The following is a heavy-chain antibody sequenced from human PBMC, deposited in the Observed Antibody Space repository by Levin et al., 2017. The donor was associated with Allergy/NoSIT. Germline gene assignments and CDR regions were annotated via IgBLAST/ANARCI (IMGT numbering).Heavy chain of an antibody. V-gene: IGHV3-48*03. CDR1: GFTFSSDE. Sequence: GESLKISCAASGFTFSSDEMNWVRRAPGKGLEWVSYISSTGSTIYSADSVKGRFTISRDNAKNSLYLHMNSLRAEDTAVYYCARQLGNFWSGYNYFDYWGQGTLVTVSS. CDR2: ISSTGSTI. J-gene: IGHJ4*02. CDR3: ARQLGNFWSGYNYFDY. D-gene: IGHD3-3*01.